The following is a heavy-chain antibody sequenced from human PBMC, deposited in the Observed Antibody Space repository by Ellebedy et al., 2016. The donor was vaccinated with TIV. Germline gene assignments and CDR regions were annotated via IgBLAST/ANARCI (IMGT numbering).Heavy chain of an antibody. V-gene: IGHV3-11*04. CDR1: GFSLSEYY. D-gene: IGHD3-10*01. Sequence: PGGSLRLSCVASGFSLSEYYMSWIRQAPGSGLEWISYISDSERSISYANSVKGRFTISRDNAKNSLYLQMDSLRAEDTAIYYCAREGFASGSDNFDYWGQGTLVTVSS. CDR3: AREGFASGSDNFDY. CDR2: ISDSERSI. J-gene: IGHJ4*02.